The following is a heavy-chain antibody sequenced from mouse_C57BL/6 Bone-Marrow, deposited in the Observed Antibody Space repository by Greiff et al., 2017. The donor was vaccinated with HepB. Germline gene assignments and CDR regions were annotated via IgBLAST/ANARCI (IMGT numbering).Heavy chain of an antibody. Sequence: VQLQQSGAELARPGASVKLSCKASGYTFTSYGISWVKQRTGQGLEWIGEIYPRSGNTYYNEKFKGKATLTADKSSSTAYMELRSLTSEDSAVYFCARNGNYGDWFAYWGQGTLVTVSA. V-gene: IGHV1-81*01. CDR1: GYTFTSYG. CDR2: IYPRSGNT. J-gene: IGHJ3*01. D-gene: IGHD2-1*01. CDR3: ARNGNYGDWFAY.